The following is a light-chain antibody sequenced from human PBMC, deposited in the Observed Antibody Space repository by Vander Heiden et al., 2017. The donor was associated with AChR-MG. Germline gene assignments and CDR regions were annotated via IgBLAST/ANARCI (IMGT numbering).Light chain of an antibody. J-gene: IGKJ3*01. CDR1: QSIGNS. V-gene: IGKV1-39*01. CDR3: QRSYSTPYT. CDR2: AAS. Sequence: DIQMTESPSSLYAAVGDRVTIPCRASQSIGNSLNWYQTNPGKAPKVLISAASSLQSPVPSRFSGGGSETAFTLTIRRPQPEAFATYYCQRSYSTPYTFGHGTKVDI.